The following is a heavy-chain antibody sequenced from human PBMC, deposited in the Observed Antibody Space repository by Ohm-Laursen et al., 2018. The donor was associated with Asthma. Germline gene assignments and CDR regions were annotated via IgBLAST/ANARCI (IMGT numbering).Heavy chain of an antibody. V-gene: IGHV4-30-4*08. D-gene: IGHD3-22*01. CDR2: IYYSGRT. CDR1: GGSISSSSYY. Sequence: TLSLTCTVSGGSISSSSYYWGWIRQPPGKGLDWIGYIYYSGRTYYNPSLKSRVIISVDTSKNQFSLKLTSVTAADTAVYFCARANYYYASTGYYFFDYWGQGSLVTVSS. CDR3: ARANYYYASTGYYFFDY. J-gene: IGHJ4*02.